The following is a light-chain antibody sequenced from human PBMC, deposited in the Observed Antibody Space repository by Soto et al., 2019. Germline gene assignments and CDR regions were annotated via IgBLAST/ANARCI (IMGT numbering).Light chain of an antibody. Sequence: QSVLTQPPSVSATPGQKVTISCSGRSSNIGKNYVSWYQQVPGTAPKLLIYENNKRPSGIPDRFSGSKSGTSATLGITGLQTGDEADYYWRTWDRSLSDVVFGGGTQLTVL. CDR1: SSNIGKNY. V-gene: IGLV1-51*02. J-gene: IGLJ2*01. CDR2: ENN. CDR3: RTWDRSLSDVV.